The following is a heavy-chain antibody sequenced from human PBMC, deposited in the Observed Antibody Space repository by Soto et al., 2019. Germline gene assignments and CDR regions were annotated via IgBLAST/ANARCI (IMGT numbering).Heavy chain of an antibody. CDR1: GFSLSTDDVG. CDR3: ARYKDSISSFDY. CDR2: IYWDDDK. D-gene: IGHD6-6*01. V-gene: IGHV2-5*02. J-gene: IGHJ4*02. Sequence: GSGPTLVNPTQTITLTCTFSGFSLSTDDVGVGWISQPPGKALDWLAVIYWDDDKRYSPSLKSRLTITKDTSKNQVLLTMTNRDPVDTATYFCARYKDSISSFDYWGQGALVTVTS.